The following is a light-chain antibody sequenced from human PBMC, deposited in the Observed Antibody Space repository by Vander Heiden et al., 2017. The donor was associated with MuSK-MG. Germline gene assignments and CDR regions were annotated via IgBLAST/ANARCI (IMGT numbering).Light chain of an antibody. Sequence: QSALTQPASVSGSPGQSITISCTGTRSDVGGYNYVSWYQQHPGKAPKVMIYDVSNRPSGVSNRFSGPKSGNTASLTISGLQAEDEADYYCSSYSTTSTLFGTGTKVTVL. CDR2: DVS. CDR1: RSDVGGYNY. CDR3: SSYSTTSTL. V-gene: IGLV2-14*03. J-gene: IGLJ1*01.